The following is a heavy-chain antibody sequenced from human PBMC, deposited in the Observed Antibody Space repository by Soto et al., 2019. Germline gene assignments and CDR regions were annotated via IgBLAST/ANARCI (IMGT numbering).Heavy chain of an antibody. D-gene: IGHD2-2*01. CDR2: MDPSDSYT. J-gene: IGHJ4*02. CDR3: ARRYCSSTSCPNHY. CDR1: GYSFTSYW. V-gene: IGHV5-10-1*01. Sequence: GESLKISCKGSGYSFTSYWISWVRQMPGKGLEWMGRMDPSDSYTNYSPSFQGHVTIAADKSISTASLQWSSLKASDTAMYYCARRYCSSTSCPNHYWGQGTLVTVSS.